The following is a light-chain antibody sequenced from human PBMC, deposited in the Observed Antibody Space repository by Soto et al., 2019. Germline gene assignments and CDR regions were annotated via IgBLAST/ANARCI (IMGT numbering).Light chain of an antibody. CDR3: TSYTTSNTWV. CDR1: SSDVGAFNY. J-gene: IGLJ3*02. Sequence: QSVLTQPASVSGSPGQSLTISCTGSSSDVGAFNYVSWYRQHPGKAPKVLIREVSNRPSGVSNRFSGSKSDNTASLTISGLQAEDEADYYCTSYTTSNTWVFGGGTQLTVL. CDR2: EVS. V-gene: IGLV2-14*01.